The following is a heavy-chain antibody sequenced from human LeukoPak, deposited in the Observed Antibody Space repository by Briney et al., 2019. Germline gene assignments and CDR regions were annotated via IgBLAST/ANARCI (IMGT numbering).Heavy chain of an antibody. CDR2: TSDSGDGT. CDR3: ARHRLGPYYYGMDV. CDR1: GFTFSNYA. J-gene: IGHJ6*02. V-gene: IGHV3-23*01. Sequence: GGSLRLSCAASGFTFSNYAMSWVRQAPGKGLEWVSLTSDSGDGTYYADSVKGRFTISRDNSKNTLYLQMNSLRAEDTAVYYCARHRLGPYYYGMDVWGQGTTVTVSS. D-gene: IGHD3-16*01.